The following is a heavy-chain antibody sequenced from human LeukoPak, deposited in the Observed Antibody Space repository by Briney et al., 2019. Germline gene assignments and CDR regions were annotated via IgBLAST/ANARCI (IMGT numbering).Heavy chain of an antibody. CDR3: ARVIGYYDYVWGSYRYNNWFDP. Sequence: SQTLSLTCTVSGDSISSGDYYWSWIRQPAGNGLEWIGRISSSGSTNYNPPLKSRVTISVDTSKNQFSLKVSSVTAADTAVYYCARVIGYYDYVWGSYRYNNWFDPWGQGTLVTVSS. CDR1: GDSISSGDYY. V-gene: IGHV4-61*02. D-gene: IGHD3-16*02. J-gene: IGHJ5*02. CDR2: ISSSGST.